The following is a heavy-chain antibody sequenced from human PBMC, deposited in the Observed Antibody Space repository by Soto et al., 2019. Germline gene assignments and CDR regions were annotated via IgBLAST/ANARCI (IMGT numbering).Heavy chain of an antibody. D-gene: IGHD6-19*01. CDR1: GGSISSYY. CDR3: ARESSGWYAPPIDY. Sequence: SETLSLTCTVSGGSISSYYWSWIRQPAGKGLEWIGRIYTSGSTNYNPSLKSRVTMSVDTSKNQFSLKPSSVTAADTAVYYCARESSGWYAPPIDYWGQGTLVTVSS. J-gene: IGHJ4*02. V-gene: IGHV4-4*07. CDR2: IYTSGST.